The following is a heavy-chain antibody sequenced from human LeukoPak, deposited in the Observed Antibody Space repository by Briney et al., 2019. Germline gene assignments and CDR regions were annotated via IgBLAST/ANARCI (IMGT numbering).Heavy chain of an antibody. J-gene: IGHJ4*02. Sequence: SETLSLTCTVSGGSISSSSYYWGWIRQPPGKGLEWIGSIYYSGSTYYNPSLKSRVTISVDTSKNQFSLKVRSVTAADTAVYYCARSSTIWFHFDSWGQGTLVTVSS. CDR2: IYYSGST. CDR1: GGSISSSSYY. V-gene: IGHV4-39*01. CDR3: ARSSTIWFHFDS. D-gene: IGHD6-13*01.